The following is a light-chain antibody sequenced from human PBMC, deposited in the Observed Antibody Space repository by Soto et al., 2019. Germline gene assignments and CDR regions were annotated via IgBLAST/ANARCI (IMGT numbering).Light chain of an antibody. V-gene: IGKV3-15*01. CDR2: GAS. Sequence: EMVMTQSPATLSVSPGERATLSCRASQNLSRNLAWYQLQPGQPPRLLIYGASTRATGIPARFSGSGSGTHSTLTISSLQSEDFAVYYCHHYDNWPHTFGQGTKLEIK. CDR3: HHYDNWPHT. CDR1: QNLSRN. J-gene: IGKJ2*01.